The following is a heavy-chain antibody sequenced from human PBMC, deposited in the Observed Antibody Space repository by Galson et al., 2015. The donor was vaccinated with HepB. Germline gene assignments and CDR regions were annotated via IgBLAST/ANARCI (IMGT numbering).Heavy chain of an antibody. V-gene: IGHV3-66*01. J-gene: IGHJ4*02. D-gene: IGHD6-19*01. CDR1: GFTVSRNY. Sequence: SLRLSCAASGFTVSRNYMSWVRQAPGKGLEWISVIYSGGSTYYADSVKGRFTISRDNSNNMVYLQMNSLRVEDTAVYYCAKQFYLRGQGTLVTVST. CDR2: IYSGGST. CDR3: AKQFYL.